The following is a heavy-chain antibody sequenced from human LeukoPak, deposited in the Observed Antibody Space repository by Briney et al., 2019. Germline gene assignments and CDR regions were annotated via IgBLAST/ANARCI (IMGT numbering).Heavy chain of an antibody. CDR3: ARGQRSSGWQSKNWFDP. V-gene: IGHV1-69*06. J-gene: IGHJ5*02. Sequence: SVKVSCKASGGTFSSYAISWVRQAPGQGLEWMGGIIPIFGTANYAQKFQGRVTITADKSTSTAYMELSSLRSEDTAVYYCARGQRSSGWQSKNWFDPWGQGTLVTVSS. D-gene: IGHD6-19*01. CDR1: GGTFSSYA. CDR2: IIPIFGTA.